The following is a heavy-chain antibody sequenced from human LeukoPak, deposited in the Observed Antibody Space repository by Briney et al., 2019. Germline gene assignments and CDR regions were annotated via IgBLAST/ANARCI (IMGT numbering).Heavy chain of an antibody. V-gene: IGHV1-46*01. CDR2: INPSGGST. CDR1: GYTFTSYY. D-gene: IGHD3-22*01. Sequence: EASVKVSCKASGYTFTSYYMHWVRQAPGQGLEWMGIINPSGGSTNYAQKLQGRVTMTRDTSTSTVYMELSSLRSEDTAVYYCARDYDPYYYDSSGSSYFDYWGQGTLVTVSS. CDR3: ARDYDPYYYDSSGSSYFDY. J-gene: IGHJ4*02.